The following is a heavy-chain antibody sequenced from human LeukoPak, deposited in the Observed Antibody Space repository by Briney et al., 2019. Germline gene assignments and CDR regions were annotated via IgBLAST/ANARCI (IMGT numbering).Heavy chain of an antibody. Sequence: GGSLRLSCAASGFSFSNDAMTWVRQAPGKGLEWVSVIYSGGSTYYADSVKGRFTISRDNSKNTLYLQMNSPRAEDTAVYYCARDSRSSSGGDYWGQGTLVTVSS. D-gene: IGHD6-6*01. CDR3: ARDSRSSSGGDY. V-gene: IGHV3-66*02. CDR2: IYSGGST. J-gene: IGHJ4*02. CDR1: GFSFSNDA.